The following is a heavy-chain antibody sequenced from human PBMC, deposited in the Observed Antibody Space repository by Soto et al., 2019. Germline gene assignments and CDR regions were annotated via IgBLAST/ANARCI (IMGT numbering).Heavy chain of an antibody. CDR2: IYYSGST. D-gene: IGHD5-18*01. Sequence: SESLSPTCSDSSREIRISTYLWWWLRQPPGKGLVWIGSIYYSGSTYYNPSLKSRVTISVDTSKNQFSLKLSSVTAADTAVYYCARSNVDTAMVPLDPWGQGTLVTVSS. V-gene: IGHV4-39*01. CDR1: SREIRISTYL. J-gene: IGHJ5*02. CDR3: ARSNVDTAMVPLDP.